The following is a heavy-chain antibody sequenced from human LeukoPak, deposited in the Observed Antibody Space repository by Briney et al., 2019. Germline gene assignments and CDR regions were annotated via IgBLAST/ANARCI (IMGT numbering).Heavy chain of an antibody. CDR1: GGSISSYY. J-gene: IGHJ3*02. Sequence: PSETLSLTCTVSGGSISSYYWSWIRQPAGKGLEWIGRIYTSGSTNYNPSLKSRVTMSVDTSKNQFSLKLSSVTAADTAVYYYAREKSSGWYGDAFDIWGQGTMVTVSS. CDR3: AREKSSGWYGDAFDI. D-gene: IGHD6-19*01. V-gene: IGHV4-4*07. CDR2: IYTSGST.